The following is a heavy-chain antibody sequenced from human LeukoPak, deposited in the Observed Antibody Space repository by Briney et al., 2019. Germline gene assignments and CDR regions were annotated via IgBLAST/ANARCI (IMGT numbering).Heavy chain of an antibody. J-gene: IGHJ4*02. CDR2: ISGSGGST. CDR1: GFTFSSYA. V-gene: IGHV3-23*01. Sequence: GGSLKLSCAASGFTFSSYAVSWVRQAPGKGLEWVSAISGSGGSTYYADSVKGRFTVSRDNSKNTLYLQMNSLRAEDTAVYYCAKSLSPKYYFDYWGQGTLVTVSS. CDR3: AKSLSPKYYFDY.